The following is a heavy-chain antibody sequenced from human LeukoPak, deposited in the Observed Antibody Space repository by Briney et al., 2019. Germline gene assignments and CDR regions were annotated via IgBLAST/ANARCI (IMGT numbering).Heavy chain of an antibody. J-gene: IGHJ2*01. CDR2: IKEDGSEK. CDR3: ARDVTPDWYFDL. V-gene: IGHV3-7*01. Sequence: GGSLRLSCAASGFTFSSYWMSWVRQAPGKGLEWVANIKEDGSEKYYVDSVKGRFIISRDNAKNSLYLQMNSLRADDTAVYYCARDVTPDWYFDLWGRGTLVTVSS. CDR1: GFTFSSYW. D-gene: IGHD1-14*01.